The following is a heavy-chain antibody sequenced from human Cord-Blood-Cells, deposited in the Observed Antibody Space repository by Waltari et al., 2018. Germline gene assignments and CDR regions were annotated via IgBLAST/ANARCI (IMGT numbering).Heavy chain of an antibody. V-gene: IGHV4-34*01. D-gene: IGHD3-9*01. Sequence: QVQLQQWGAGLLKPSETLSLTCAVYGGSFSGYYWSWIRQPPGKGREWIREINHSGSTNYNPSLKSRVTISVDTSKNQFSLKLSSVTAADTAVYYCARGLTYYDILTGSNWFDPWGQGTLVTVSS. CDR2: INHSGST. J-gene: IGHJ5*02. CDR1: GGSFSGYY. CDR3: ARGLTYYDILTGSNWFDP.